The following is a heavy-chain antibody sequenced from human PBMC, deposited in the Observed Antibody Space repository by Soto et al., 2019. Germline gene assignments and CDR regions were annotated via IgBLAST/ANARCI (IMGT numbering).Heavy chain of an antibody. CDR2: IRSKADGGTT. CDR3: TTXPDYSNYFEY. V-gene: IGHV3-15*07. CDR1: GFTFNNAW. J-gene: IGHJ4*02. Sequence: EVQLVESGGGLVKPGGSLRLYCAASGFTFNNAWMNWVRQAPGKGLEWVGRIRSKADGGTTDYPAPVKDRFTISRDDSKNTLHLQMXSXXTXXXXXXXXTTXPDYSNYFEYWGQGTLVTVSS. D-gene: IGHD4-4*01.